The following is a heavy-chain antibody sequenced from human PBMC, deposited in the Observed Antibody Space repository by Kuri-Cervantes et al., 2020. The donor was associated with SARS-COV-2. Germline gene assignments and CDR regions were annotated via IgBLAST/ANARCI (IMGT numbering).Heavy chain of an antibody. V-gene: IGHV4-38-2*01. CDR3: ARHGGIAVAGTFDY. CDR2: IYHSGST. Sequence: SQTLSLTCAVSGYSISSSYYWGWIRQPPGKGLEWIGSIYHSGSTYYNPSLKSRVTISVDTSKNQFSLKLSSVTAADTAVYYCARHGGIAVAGTFDYWGQGTLVTVSS. J-gene: IGHJ4*02. CDR1: GYSISSSYY. D-gene: IGHD6-19*01.